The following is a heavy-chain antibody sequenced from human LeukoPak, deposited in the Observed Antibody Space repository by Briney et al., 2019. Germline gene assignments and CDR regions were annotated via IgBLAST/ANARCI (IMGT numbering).Heavy chain of an antibody. D-gene: IGHD5-24*01. Sequence: GGSLRLSCAASGFTFDDYGMSWVRQAPGKGLEWVAGIKWNGGSTGYADSVKGRFTISRDNAKNSLYLQMNSLRAEDTAVYYCARDFGEMATTYYYMDVWGKGTTVTISS. CDR3: ARDFGEMATTYYYMDV. J-gene: IGHJ6*03. CDR2: IKWNGGST. V-gene: IGHV3-20*04. CDR1: GFTFDDYG.